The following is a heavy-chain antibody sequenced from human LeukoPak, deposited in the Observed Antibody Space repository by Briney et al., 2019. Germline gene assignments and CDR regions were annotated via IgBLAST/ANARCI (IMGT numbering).Heavy chain of an antibody. J-gene: IGHJ6*02. CDR2: IYTSGST. Sequence: SETLSLTCTVSGGSISSYHWSWIRQPAGKGLEWIGRIYTSGSTNYNPSLKSRVTMSVDTSKNQFSLKLSSVTAADTAVYYCARLGGKYYDILTGLTYYYGMDVWGQGTTVTVSS. CDR3: ARLGGKYYDILTGLTYYYGMDV. V-gene: IGHV4-4*07. CDR1: GGSISSYH. D-gene: IGHD3-9*01.